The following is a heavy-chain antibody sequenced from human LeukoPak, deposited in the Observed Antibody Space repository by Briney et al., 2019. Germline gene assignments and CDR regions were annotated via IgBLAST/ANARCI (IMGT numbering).Heavy chain of an antibody. J-gene: IGHJ4*02. D-gene: IGHD3-22*01. CDR3: ARGDDSSGQGY. CDR1: GGSISYYY. CDR2: ISTSWST. Sequence: SETLSLTCTVSGGSISYYYWSWIRQPAGKGLEWIGRISTSWSTNYNPSLKSRVTMSVDTSKNQFSLKLSSVTAADTAVYYCARGDDSSGQGYWGQGTLVTVSS. V-gene: IGHV4-4*07.